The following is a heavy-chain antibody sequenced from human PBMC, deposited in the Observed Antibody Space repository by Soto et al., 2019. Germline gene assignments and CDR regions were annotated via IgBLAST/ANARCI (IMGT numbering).Heavy chain of an antibody. CDR1: GVSISSYY. D-gene: IGHD6-6*01. J-gene: IGHJ6*02. CDR2: IYYSGST. V-gene: IGHV4-59*01. Sequence: PSETLSLTCTVSGVSISSYYWSWIRQPPGKGLEWIGYIYYSGSTNYNPSLKSRVTISVDTSKNQFSLKLSSVTAADTAVYYCARDESIAAPYYYYGMDVWGQGTTVTVSS. CDR3: ARDESIAAPYYYYGMDV.